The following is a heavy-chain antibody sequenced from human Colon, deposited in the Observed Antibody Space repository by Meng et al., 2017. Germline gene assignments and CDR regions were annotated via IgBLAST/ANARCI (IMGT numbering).Heavy chain of an antibody. V-gene: IGHV1-18*01. Sequence: PSVKVSCKASGYSFTSYAISWIRQAPGQGLEWMGWISAHNGNTHYAQSLQGRVTLTTDTSTSTAYMEVRSLRSDDTAVYYCMTTALTADYYYYGKDVWGQGTTVTVSS. D-gene: IGHD1-14*01. CDR1: GYSFTSYA. CDR2: ISAHNGNT. CDR3: MTTALTADYYYYGKDV. J-gene: IGHJ6*02.